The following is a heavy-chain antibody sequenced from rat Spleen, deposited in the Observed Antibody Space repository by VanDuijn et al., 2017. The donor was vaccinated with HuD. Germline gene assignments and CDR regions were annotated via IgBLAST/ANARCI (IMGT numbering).Heavy chain of an antibody. CDR2: IIYDGSST. Sequence: EVQLVESGGGLVQPGRSLKLSCAASGFTFSDYAMAWVRQAPKKGLEWVATIIYDGSSTYYRDSVKGRFTISRDNAKSTLYLQMDSLRSEDTATYYCARRDTYYGYPLDYWGQGVMVTVSS. J-gene: IGHJ2*01. CDR3: ARRDTYYGYPLDY. D-gene: IGHD1-9*01. CDR1: GFTFSDYA. V-gene: IGHV5-17*01.